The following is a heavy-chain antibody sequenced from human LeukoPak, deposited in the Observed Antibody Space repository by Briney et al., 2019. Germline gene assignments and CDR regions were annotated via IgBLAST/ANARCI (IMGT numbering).Heavy chain of an antibody. CDR2: ISNSGTTR. Sequence: PGGSLRLSCAASGFTFSDYYMSWIRQAPGRGLEWVSYISNSGTTRYYADSVKGRFTISRDNSKNTLYLQVNSLRAEDTAVYYCAKGNGYSYGRYYFDYWGQGTLVTVSS. J-gene: IGHJ4*02. V-gene: IGHV3-11*01. D-gene: IGHD5-18*01. CDR3: AKGNGYSYGRYYFDY. CDR1: GFTFSDYY.